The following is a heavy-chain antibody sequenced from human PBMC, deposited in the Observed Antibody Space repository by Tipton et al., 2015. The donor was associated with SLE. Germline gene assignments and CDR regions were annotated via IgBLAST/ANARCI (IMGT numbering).Heavy chain of an antibody. CDR2: IYYSGST. J-gene: IGHJ5*02. CDR1: GGSISSYY. V-gene: IGHV4-59*01. Sequence: TLSLTCTVSGGSISSYYWSWIRQPPGKGLEWIGYIYYSGSTNYNPSLKSRVTISVDTSKNQFSLKLSSVTAADTAVYYCARNPAADPNWFDPWGQGTLVTVSS. CDR3: ARNPAADPNWFDP. D-gene: IGHD6-13*01.